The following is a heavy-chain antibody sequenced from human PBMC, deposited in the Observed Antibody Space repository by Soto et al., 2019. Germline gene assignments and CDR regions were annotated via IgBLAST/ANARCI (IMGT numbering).Heavy chain of an antibody. CDR1: GFSVSGSY. CDR2: VYSGGNA. Sequence: DVQVVESGGGLVQPGGSLRLSCAVSGFSVSGSYMCWVRQAPGKGLEWVSGVYSGGNAYYADSVKGRFTISRDNSRNTVFLQMNSLSVDDTAVYYCARSKVDWGQGTLVTVSS. J-gene: IGHJ4*02. V-gene: IGHV3-66*01. D-gene: IGHD4-4*01. CDR3: ARSKVD.